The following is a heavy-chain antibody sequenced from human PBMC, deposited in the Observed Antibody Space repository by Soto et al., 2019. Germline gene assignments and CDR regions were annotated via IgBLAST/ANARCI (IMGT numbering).Heavy chain of an antibody. CDR3: PPGFIKTTVTTLVY. CDR1: GFTFSNAW. V-gene: IGHV3-15*01. Sequence: EVQLVESGGGLVKPGGSLRLSCAASGFTFSNAWMSWVRQAPGKGLEWVGRIKSKTDGGTTDYAAPVKCRFTIPRDDSRNTLYLQMNSLKTEDTAVYYCPPGFIKTTVTTLVYWGQGTLVTVSS. CDR2: IKSKTDGGTT. D-gene: IGHD4-17*01. J-gene: IGHJ4*02.